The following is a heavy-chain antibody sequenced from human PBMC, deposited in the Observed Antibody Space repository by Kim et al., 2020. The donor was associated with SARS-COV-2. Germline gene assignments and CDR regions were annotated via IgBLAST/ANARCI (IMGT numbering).Heavy chain of an antibody. CDR3: VKGSPLGDY. D-gene: IGHD3-10*01. V-gene: IGHV3-23*01. CDR1: GFTFAMYA. CDR2: ITGDGTST. J-gene: IGHJ4*02. Sequence: GGSLRLSCAASGFTFAMYAMTWVRQPPGKGLEWDSFITGDGTSTSYADSVKGRFTISRDSAKNTLYLQLNSLRADDTADDYCVKGSPLGDYWGQGTLVTV.